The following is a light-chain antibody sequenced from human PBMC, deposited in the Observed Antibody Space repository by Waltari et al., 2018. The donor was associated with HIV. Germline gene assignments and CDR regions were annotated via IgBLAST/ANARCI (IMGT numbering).Light chain of an antibody. V-gene: IGKV4-1*01. CDR1: QSIFFYSNSKHY. J-gene: IGKJ1*01. Sequence: DIVMTQSPDSLIVSLGERATINCKSSQSIFFYSNSKHYLAWYQQKSGQPPKLLLYWASTRESGVPARFSGSGSGTNFTLTISNLQADDVAVYYCQQYFTTPRTFGQGTKVEIK. CDR3: QQYFTTPRT. CDR2: WAS.